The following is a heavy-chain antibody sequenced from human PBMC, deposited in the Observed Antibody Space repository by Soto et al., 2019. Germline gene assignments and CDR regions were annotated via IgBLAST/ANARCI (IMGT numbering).Heavy chain of an antibody. J-gene: IGHJ5*02. CDR2: TYYSGST. CDR3: ARTYCSGGSCYPGGNWFDP. D-gene: IGHD2-15*01. V-gene: IGHV4-59*01. CDR1: GAYISNYY. Sequence: SETLSLTCSVSGAYISNYYWSWIRQPPGKGLEWVGYTYYSGSTNYNPSLKSRVTMSVGTSKNQFSLKLNSVTAADTAVYYCARTYCSGGSCYPGGNWFDPWGQGTLVTVSS.